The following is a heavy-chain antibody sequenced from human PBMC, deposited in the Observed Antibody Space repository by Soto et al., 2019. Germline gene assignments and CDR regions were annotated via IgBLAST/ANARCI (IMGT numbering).Heavy chain of an antibody. D-gene: IGHD3-22*01. CDR1: GFTFSIYA. CDR3: ATGAIFYYDTSRY. J-gene: IGHJ4*02. V-gene: IGHV3-30-3*01. CDR2: MSPNGNNQ. Sequence: PGGSLRLSCAAPGFTFSIYALHWVRQAPGKGLEWVAVMSPNGNNQYYADSVKGRFTISRDTSKSTLYLQMTSLRPDDTAVYYCATGAIFYYDTSRYWGQGTLVTVSS.